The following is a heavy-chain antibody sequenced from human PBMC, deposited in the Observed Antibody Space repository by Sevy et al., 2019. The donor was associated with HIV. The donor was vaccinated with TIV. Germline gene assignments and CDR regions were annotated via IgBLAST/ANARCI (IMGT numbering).Heavy chain of an antibody. V-gene: IGHV3-33*01. CDR1: GFTFSSYG. CDR3: ARDRYYGSGSSGMDA. Sequence: GGSLRLSCAASGFTFSSYGMHWVRQAPGKGLEWVAVIWYDGSNKYYADSVKGRFTISRDNSKNTLYLQMNSLRAEDTAVYYCARDRYYGSGSSGMDAWGQGTTVTVSS. D-gene: IGHD3-10*01. CDR2: IWYDGSNK. J-gene: IGHJ6*02.